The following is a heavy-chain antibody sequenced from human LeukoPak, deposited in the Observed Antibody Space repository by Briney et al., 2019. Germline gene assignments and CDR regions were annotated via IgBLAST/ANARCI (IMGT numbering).Heavy chain of an antibody. CDR2: IYPGDSDT. CDR3: ASAPRVGYCSGGSCRNDAFDI. CDR1: GYSFTSYW. J-gene: IGHJ3*02. V-gene: IGHV5-51*01. D-gene: IGHD2-15*01. Sequence: GESLKISCKGSGYSFTSYWIGWVRRMPGKGLEWMGIIYPGDSDTRYSPSFQGQVTISADKSISTAYLQWSSLKASDTAMYYCASAPRVGYCSGGSCRNDAFDIWGQGTMVTVSS.